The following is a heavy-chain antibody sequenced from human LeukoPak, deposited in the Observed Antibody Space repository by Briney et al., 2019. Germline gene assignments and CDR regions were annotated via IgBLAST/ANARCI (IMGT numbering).Heavy chain of an antibody. CDR2: IRSKAYGGTT. D-gene: IGHD3-10*01. V-gene: IGHV3-49*03. CDR1: GFTFGDYA. CDR3: TRFGGSGSFDY. Sequence: PGGSLRLSCTASGFTFGDYAMSWFRQAPGKGLEWVGFIRSKAYGGTTEYAASVKGRFTISRDDSKSIAYLQMNSLKTEDTAVYYCTRFGGSGSFDYRGQGTLVTVSS. J-gene: IGHJ4*02.